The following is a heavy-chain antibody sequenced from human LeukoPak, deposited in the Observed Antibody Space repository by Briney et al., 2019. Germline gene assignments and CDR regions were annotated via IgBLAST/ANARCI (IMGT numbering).Heavy chain of an antibody. CDR3: ARDHPYYYGSGSYYYYYGMDV. CDR1: GYSFSAYG. V-gene: IGHV3-21*01. CDR2: ISSSSSYI. Sequence: KPGGSLRLSCAASGYSFSAYGMNWVRQAPGKGLEWVSSISSSSSYIYYADSVKGRFTISRDNAKNSLYLQMNSLRAEDTAVYYCARDHPYYYGSGSYYYYYGMDVWGQGTTVTVSS. J-gene: IGHJ6*02. D-gene: IGHD3-10*01.